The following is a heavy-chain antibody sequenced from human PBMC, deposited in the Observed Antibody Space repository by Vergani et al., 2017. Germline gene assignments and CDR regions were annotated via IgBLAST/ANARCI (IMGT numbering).Heavy chain of an antibody. CDR3: AKDMGRFGEYEGSLFDY. Sequence: EVQLVESGGGLVQPGRSLRLSCAASGFTFDDYAMHWVRQAPGKGLEWVSGISWNSGSTGYADSVKGRFTISRDNAKNSLYLQMNSLRAEDTALYYCAKDMGRFGEYEGSLFDYWGQGTLVTVSS. CDR1: GFTFDDYA. J-gene: IGHJ4*02. D-gene: IGHD3-10*01. CDR2: ISWNSGST. V-gene: IGHV3-9*01.